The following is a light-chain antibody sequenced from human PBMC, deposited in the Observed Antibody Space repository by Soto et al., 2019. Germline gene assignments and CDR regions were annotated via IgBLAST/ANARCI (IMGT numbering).Light chain of an antibody. Sequence: QSALTQPASVSGSPGQSITISCTGTSSDVGDYNYVSWYQQRPGKAPKLMIYEVSNRPSGVSNRFSGSKSGNTASLTISGLQAEDEADYYCSSSTSDNTRVVFGGGTKLTVL. CDR2: EVS. CDR3: SSSTSDNTRVV. J-gene: IGLJ2*01. V-gene: IGLV2-14*01. CDR1: SSDVGDYNY.